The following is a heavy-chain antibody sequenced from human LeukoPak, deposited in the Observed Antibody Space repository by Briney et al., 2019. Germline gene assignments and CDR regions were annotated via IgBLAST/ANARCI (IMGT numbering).Heavy chain of an antibody. V-gene: IGHV4-38-2*02. CDR3: ARHDCSGGSCYLPLHY. CDR2: IYHSGST. J-gene: IGHJ4*02. D-gene: IGHD2-15*01. Sequence: SETLSLTCTVSGYSIISGYYWGWIRQPPGKGLEWIGSIYHSGSTYYNPSLKSRVTISVDTSKNQFSLKLSSVTAADTAVYYCARHDCSGGSCYLPLHYWGQGTLVTVSS. CDR1: GYSIISGYY.